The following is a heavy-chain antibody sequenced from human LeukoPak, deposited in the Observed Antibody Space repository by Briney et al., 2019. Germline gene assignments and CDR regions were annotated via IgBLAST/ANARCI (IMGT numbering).Heavy chain of an antibody. D-gene: IGHD4-17*01. CDR1: GYTFTSYY. CDR2: INPSSGGT. Sequence: ASVKVSCKASGYTFTSYYMHWVRQAPGQGLEWMGWINPSSGGTNYAQKFQGGVTMTRDTSISTAYMELSRLRSDDTAVYYCARDGYGDYLEYFDSWGQGTLVTVSS. CDR3: ARDGYGDYLEYFDS. J-gene: IGHJ4*02. V-gene: IGHV1-2*02.